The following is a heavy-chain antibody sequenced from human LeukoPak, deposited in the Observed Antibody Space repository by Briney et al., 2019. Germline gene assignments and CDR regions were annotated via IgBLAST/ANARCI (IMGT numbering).Heavy chain of an antibody. D-gene: IGHD6-13*01. J-gene: IGHJ4*02. Sequence: GGSLRLSCAASGFTFSSYAMHWVRQAPGKGLEWVAVISYDGSNKYYADFVKGRFTISRDNSKNTLYLQMNSLRAEDTAVYYCAGKQLDYWGQGTLVTVSS. CDR1: GFTFSSYA. CDR3: AGKQLDY. CDR2: ISYDGSNK. V-gene: IGHV3-30*04.